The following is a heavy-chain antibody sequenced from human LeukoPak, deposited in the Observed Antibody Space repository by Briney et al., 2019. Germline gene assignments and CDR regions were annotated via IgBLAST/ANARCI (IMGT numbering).Heavy chain of an antibody. Sequence: SETLSLTCAVYGGSFSDYWWTWIRQSPGKGLEWIGEINHSGSTNYNPSLKSRVTISVDTSKSQFSLKLSSVTAADTAIYYCARGGYYGSGNDFRFDPWGQGTLVTVSS. J-gene: IGHJ5*02. CDR3: ARGGYYGSGNDFRFDP. D-gene: IGHD3-10*01. CDR2: INHSGST. CDR1: GGSFSDYW. V-gene: IGHV4-34*01.